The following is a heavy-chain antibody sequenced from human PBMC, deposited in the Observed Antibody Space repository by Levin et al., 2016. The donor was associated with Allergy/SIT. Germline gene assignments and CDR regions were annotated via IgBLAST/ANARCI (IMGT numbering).Heavy chain of an antibody. J-gene: IGHJ4*02. V-gene: IGHV1-69*01. CDR3: AGGGYCSSTSCFSLIL. CDR2: IIPIFGTA. D-gene: IGHD2-2*03. Sequence: WVRQAPGQGLEWMGGIIPIFGTANYAQKFQGRVTITADESTSTAYMELSSLRSEDTAVYYCAGGGYCSSTSCFSLILWGQGTLVTVSS.